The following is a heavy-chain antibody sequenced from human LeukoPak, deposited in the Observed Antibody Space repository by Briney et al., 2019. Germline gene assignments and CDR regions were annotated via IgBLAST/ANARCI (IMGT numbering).Heavy chain of an antibody. V-gene: IGHV4-61*02. CDR2: IYTSGST. CDR3: ASTNYGDYVYDWFDP. D-gene: IGHD4-17*01. Sequence: PSQTLSLTCTVSGGSISSGSYYWSWIRQPAGKGLEWIGRIYTSGSTNYNPSPRSRVTMSVDTSTTHFSLKLSSVTAADTAVYYCASTNYGDYVYDWFDPWGQGTLVTVSS. CDR1: GGSISSGSYY. J-gene: IGHJ5*02.